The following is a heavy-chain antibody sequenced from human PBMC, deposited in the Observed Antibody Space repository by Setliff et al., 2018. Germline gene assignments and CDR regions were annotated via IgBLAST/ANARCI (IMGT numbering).Heavy chain of an antibody. CDR2: INPNSGGT. CDR1: GYTFTGYY. CDR3: AVHYSSNREWFDP. V-gene: IGHV1-2*02. D-gene: IGHD3-10*01. J-gene: IGHJ5*02. Sequence: ASVKVSCKASGYTFTGYYIHWVRQAPGQGLEYMGWINPNSGGTNYAPKFQGRVTMTRDTSISTAYMDLSSLRSDDTAVYYCAVHYSSNREWFDPWGQGTLVTVSS.